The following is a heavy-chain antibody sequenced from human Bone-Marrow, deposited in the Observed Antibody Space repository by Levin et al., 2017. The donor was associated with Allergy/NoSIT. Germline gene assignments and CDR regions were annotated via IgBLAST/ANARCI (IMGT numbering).Heavy chain of an antibody. CDR3: AKFNYGDPFDP. Sequence: LGESLKISCKGSGYYFSSFWIAWVRQLPGKGLEWMGIIYPSDSDARYSPSFQGQVTISVDKAIDTAYLQWSSLKASDTAIYYCAKFNYGDPFDPWGQGTQVTVTS. D-gene: IGHD4-17*01. CDR1: GYYFSSFW. J-gene: IGHJ5*02. V-gene: IGHV5-51*01. CDR2: IYPSDSDA.